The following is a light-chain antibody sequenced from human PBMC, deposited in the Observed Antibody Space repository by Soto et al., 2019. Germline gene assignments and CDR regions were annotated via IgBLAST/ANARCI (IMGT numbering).Light chain of an antibody. J-gene: IGKJ2*01. CDR1: QSFIHSNGNTY. V-gene: IGKV2-30*02. CDR2: QVF. CDR3: MQGSLCPFT. Sequence: DVVMTQAPLSLPVTLGQPASISCRSTQSFIHSNGNTYLTWFQQRPGQSPRRLIYQVFNRDSGVPDRFSGSGSGTDFTLKISRVEAEDVGVYYCMQGSLCPFTFGQGTRLEIK.